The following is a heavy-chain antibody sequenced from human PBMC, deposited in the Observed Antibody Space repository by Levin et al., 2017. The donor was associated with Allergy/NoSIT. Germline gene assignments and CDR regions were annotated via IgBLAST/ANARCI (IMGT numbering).Heavy chain of an antibody. D-gene: IGHD6-6*01. Sequence: GGSLRLSCATSGFSFSTHGMHWVRQAPGKGLEWVALISNDGDNKYYADSVKGRFTISRDVSKNTLHLQMNSLRPDDTAVYYCAKRSSRPARPNPLNYMDVWGKGTTVTVSS. CDR2: ISNDGDNK. J-gene: IGHJ6*03. V-gene: IGHV3-30*18. CDR1: GFSFSTHG. CDR3: AKRSSRPARPNPLNYMDV.